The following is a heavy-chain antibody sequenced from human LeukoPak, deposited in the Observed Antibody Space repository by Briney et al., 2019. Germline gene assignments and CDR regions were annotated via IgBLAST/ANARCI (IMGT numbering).Heavy chain of an antibody. CDR1: GGSIRSNNYY. CDR3: ARDLYSSRTNDAFVI. D-gene: IGHD6-13*01. J-gene: IGHJ3*02. Sequence: SETLSLTCTVSGGSIRSNNYYWGWIRQPPGKGLEWIGSFYYHGSTYYNPSLKSRVTISVDTSKNQFSLKLSSVTAADTAVYYCARDLYSSRTNDAFVIWSQGTMVTVPS. V-gene: IGHV4-39*07. CDR2: FYYHGST.